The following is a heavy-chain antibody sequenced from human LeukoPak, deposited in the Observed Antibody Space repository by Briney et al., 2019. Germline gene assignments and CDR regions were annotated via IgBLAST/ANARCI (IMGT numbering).Heavy chain of an antibody. Sequence: EASVKVSCKASGYTFTSYAMHWVRQAPGQRLEWMGWINAGNGNTKSSQTFQGRVTITRDTSASTAYMELSSLRSEDTAVYYCARFSQPYSSSWYPSRYYYYGMDVWGQGTTVTVSS. J-gene: IGHJ6*02. CDR2: INAGNGNT. CDR3: ARFSQPYSSSWYPSRYYYYGMDV. V-gene: IGHV1-3*01. D-gene: IGHD6-13*01. CDR1: GYTFTSYA.